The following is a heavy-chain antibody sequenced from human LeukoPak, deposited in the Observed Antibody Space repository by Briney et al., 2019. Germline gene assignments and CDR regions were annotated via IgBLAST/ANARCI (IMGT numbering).Heavy chain of an antibody. J-gene: IGHJ6*02. D-gene: IGHD2-21*02. Sequence: GGSLRLSCAASGFTFSSYAMSWVRQAPGKGLEWVSAISGSGGSTYYADSAKGRFTISRDNSKNTLYLQMNSLRAEDTAVYYCAKDYSGLLLDYYGMDVWGQGTTVTVSS. V-gene: IGHV3-23*01. CDR2: ISGSGGST. CDR3: AKDYSGLLLDYYGMDV. CDR1: GFTFSSYA.